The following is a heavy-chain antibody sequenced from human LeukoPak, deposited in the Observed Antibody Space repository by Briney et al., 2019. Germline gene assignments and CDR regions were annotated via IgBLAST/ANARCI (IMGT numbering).Heavy chain of an antibody. V-gene: IGHV1-18*01. CDR2: ISAYNGNT. D-gene: IGHD1-7*01. CDR3: ARRTGTTGYYYMDV. Sequence: ASVKVSCKASGYTFTSYGISWVRQAPGQGLEWMGWISAYNGNTNYAQKLQGRVTMTTDPSTSTAYMELRSLRSDDTAVYYCARRTGTTGYYYMDVWGKGTTVTVSS. CDR1: GYTFTSYG. J-gene: IGHJ6*03.